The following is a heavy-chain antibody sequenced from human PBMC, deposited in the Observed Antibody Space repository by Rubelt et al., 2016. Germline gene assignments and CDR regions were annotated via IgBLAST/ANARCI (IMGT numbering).Heavy chain of an antibody. Sequence: QVQLVQSGAEVKKPGASVKVSCKASGYTFTSYYMHWVRQTPGQGLEWWGITNPRGGSRNYAQNSQGRGTMTRDTYTITVYMGLSSLRSEDTAGYYCARANSGSGYYGIDYWGQGTMVTVSS. CDR2: TNPRGGSR. V-gene: IGHV1-46*01. CDR1: GYTFTSYY. J-gene: IGHJ4*02. D-gene: IGHD3-22*01. CDR3: ARANSGSGYYGIDY.